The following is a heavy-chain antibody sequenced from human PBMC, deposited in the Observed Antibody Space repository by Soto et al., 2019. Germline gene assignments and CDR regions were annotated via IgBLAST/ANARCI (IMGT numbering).Heavy chain of an antibody. Sequence: QVQLVESGGGVVQPGRSLRLSCAASGFTFSSYGMHWVRQAPGKGLEWVAVIWSDGSNKYYADSVKGRFTSSRDNSKNAMYLQMNSLIAEDTAVYYCARDGIYDRSSFDRWGRGTLVTVSS. CDR3: ARDGIYDRSSFDR. V-gene: IGHV3-33*01. J-gene: IGHJ2*01. D-gene: IGHD3-22*01. CDR2: IWSDGSNK. CDR1: GFTFSSYG.